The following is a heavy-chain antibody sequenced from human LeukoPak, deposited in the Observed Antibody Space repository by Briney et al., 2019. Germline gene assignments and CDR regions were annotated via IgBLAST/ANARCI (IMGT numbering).Heavy chain of an antibody. CDR3: ARPPSRGYSSSFEY. D-gene: IGHD2-2*03. Sequence: GESLKISCKGSGYSFPTYWIAWVRQMPGKGLEWMGIIYPDESNIRYSPSFQGQVTISTDKSISTAYLQWSSLKASDTAMYYCARPPSRGYSSSFEYWGQGTLVTVSS. CDR2: IYPDESNI. J-gene: IGHJ4*02. V-gene: IGHV5-51*01. CDR1: GYSFPTYW.